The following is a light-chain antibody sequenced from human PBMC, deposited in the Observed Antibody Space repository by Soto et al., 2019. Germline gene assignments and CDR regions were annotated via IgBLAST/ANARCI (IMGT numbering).Light chain of an antibody. CDR2: GAS. J-gene: IGKJ1*01. Sequence: EIVMTQSPVTLSVSPGERATLSCRASQSVSSNLAWYQQKPCQAPRLLIYGASTRATGIPARFSGSGSGTEFTLTISSLQPEDFAVYYCQQYNNWRQAFGQGTKVDI. CDR3: QQYNNWRQA. V-gene: IGKV3-15*01. CDR1: QSVSSN.